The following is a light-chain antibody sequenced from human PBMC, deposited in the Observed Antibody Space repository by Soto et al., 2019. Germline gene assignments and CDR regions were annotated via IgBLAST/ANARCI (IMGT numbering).Light chain of an antibody. J-gene: IGKJ2*01. Sequence: EIVLTQSPDTLSLSPGERATLSCGASQSVSSGYLAWYQQKPGQAPRLILYGASNRATGIPDRFSGSGSETDFTLTISRLEPEYFAMYYCQLFGNSPRYTFGQGTKHEIK. V-gene: IGKV3-20*01. CDR3: QLFGNSPRYT. CDR1: QSVSSGY. CDR2: GAS.